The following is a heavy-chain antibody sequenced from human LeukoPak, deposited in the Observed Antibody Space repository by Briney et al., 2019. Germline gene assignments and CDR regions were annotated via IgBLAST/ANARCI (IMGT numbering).Heavy chain of an antibody. CDR3: ARGAVPAARRRAPAAFDY. Sequence: GGSLRLSCAASGFTFSSYSMNWVRQAPGKGLEWVSAISGSGGSTYYADSVKGRFTISRDNSKNALYLQMNSLRAEDTAVYYCARGAVPAARRRAPAAFDYWGQGTLVTVSS. CDR2: ISGSGGST. J-gene: IGHJ4*02. V-gene: IGHV3-23*01. CDR1: GFTFSSYS. D-gene: IGHD2-2*01.